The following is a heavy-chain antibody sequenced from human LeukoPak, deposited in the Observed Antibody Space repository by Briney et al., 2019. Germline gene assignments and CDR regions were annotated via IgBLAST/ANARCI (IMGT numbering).Heavy chain of an antibody. CDR2: ISNSGST. CDR1: GGSINRGTFF. V-gene: IGHV4-61*01. J-gene: IGHJ4*02. Sequence: SETLSLTCAVSGGSINRGTFFWTWIRKPPGKGLEWIGYISNSGSTNYHPSLKSRVTIPSDTSKTQFTLKLTSVTAADTAVYYCARSPSGYRFDSWGQGTLVTVSS. CDR3: ARSPSGYRFDS. D-gene: IGHD3-22*01.